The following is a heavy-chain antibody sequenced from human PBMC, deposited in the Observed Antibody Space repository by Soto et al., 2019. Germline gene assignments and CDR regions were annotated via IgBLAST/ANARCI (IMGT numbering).Heavy chain of an antibody. CDR2: IYYSGST. V-gene: IGHV4-59*01. J-gene: IGHJ6*02. CDR3: ARGRYGLDV. Sequence: QVRLQESGPGLVKPSETLSLTCTVSGGSISGYYWSWIRQPPGKGLEWIGYIYYSGSTNYNPSLKSRVTISVDTSKSQFSLRLSSVTAADTAVYYCARGRYGLDVWGQGTTVTVSS. CDR1: GGSISGYY.